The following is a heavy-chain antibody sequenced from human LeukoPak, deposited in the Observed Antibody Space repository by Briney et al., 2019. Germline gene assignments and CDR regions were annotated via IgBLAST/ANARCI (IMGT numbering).Heavy chain of an antibody. CDR1: SGSFSGYY. J-gene: IGHJ4*02. Sequence: SETLSLTCAVYSGSFSGYYWTWFRQPPGKGLEWIGEFNHSWGAKYNPSFKSRVTISVDTSNNHLSLSLSSVTAADTAVYYCAASLWFGIYPDYWGQGSLVTVSS. V-gene: IGHV4-34*01. D-gene: IGHD3-10*01. CDR3: AASLWFGIYPDY. CDR2: FNHSWGA.